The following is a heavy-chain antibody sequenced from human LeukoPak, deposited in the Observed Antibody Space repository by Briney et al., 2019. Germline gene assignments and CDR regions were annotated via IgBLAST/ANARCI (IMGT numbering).Heavy chain of an antibody. CDR3: ARVVKLWTSGLTYFDY. CDR1: GGSISSSSYY. V-gene: IGHV4-39*07. CDR2: INHSGST. Sequence: PSETLSLTCTVSGGSISSSSYYWSWIRQPPGKGLEWIGEINHSGSTNYNPSLKSRVTISVDTSKNQFSLKLSSVTAADTAVYYCARVVKLWTSGLTYFDYWGQGTLVTVSS. D-gene: IGHD3-10*01. J-gene: IGHJ4*02.